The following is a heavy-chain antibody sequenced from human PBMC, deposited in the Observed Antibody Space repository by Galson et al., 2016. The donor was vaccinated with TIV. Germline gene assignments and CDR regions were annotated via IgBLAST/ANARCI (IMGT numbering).Heavy chain of an antibody. J-gene: IGHJ6*02. Sequence: SCKASGGTFSSFVVTWVRQAPGQGLEWMGGIIPLFGEAHYARKFQGRVTIGADESTSTVYMELRSLRSGDTAVYYCAKCRNTAMDTYYYYYGLDVWGQGTTVTVSS. CDR3: AKCRNTAMDTYYYYYGLDV. CDR2: IIPLFGEA. D-gene: IGHD5-18*01. V-gene: IGHV1-69*01. CDR1: GGTFSSFV.